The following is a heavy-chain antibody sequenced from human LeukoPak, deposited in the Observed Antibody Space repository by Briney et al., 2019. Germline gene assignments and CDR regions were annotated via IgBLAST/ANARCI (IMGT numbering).Heavy chain of an antibody. D-gene: IGHD6-13*01. CDR3: ARGINTWYEGYFDY. Sequence: SETLSLTCTVSGGSISSSSYYWGWIRQPAGKGLEWIGRFYISGSTNYNPSLKNRVTISVDTSKNQFSLKLSSVTAADTAVYFCARGINTWYEGYFDYWGQGTLVTVSS. CDR1: GGSISSSSYY. CDR2: FYISGST. V-gene: IGHV4-61*02. J-gene: IGHJ4*02.